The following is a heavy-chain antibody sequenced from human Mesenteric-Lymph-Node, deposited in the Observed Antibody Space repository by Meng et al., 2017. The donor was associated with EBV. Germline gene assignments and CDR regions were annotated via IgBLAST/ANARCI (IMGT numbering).Heavy chain of an antibody. CDR2: MSSSCNII. Sequence: QVQLVGFGGGLVKPGGSLRLFCAVSGFTLSDYDMSWIRQAPGKGLEWVTYMSSSCNIIYYGDSVKGRFTISRDNAKRSLYLQMNSLRVEDTAVYYCVRVVSGFGAYWGQGTLVTVSS. CDR3: VRVVSGFGAY. CDR1: GFTLSDYD. J-gene: IGHJ4*02. V-gene: IGHV3-11*01. D-gene: IGHD3-10*01.